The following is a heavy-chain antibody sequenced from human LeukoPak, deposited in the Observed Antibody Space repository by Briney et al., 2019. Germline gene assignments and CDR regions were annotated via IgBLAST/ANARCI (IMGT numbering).Heavy chain of an antibody. CDR2: IGSSSSTI. J-gene: IGHJ6*03. CDR1: GFSFSNYN. CDR3: ARDREYCSSTSCSYYYMDV. D-gene: IGHD2-2*01. V-gene: IGHV3-48*02. Sequence: PGGSLRHSCAASGFSFSNYNMNWVRQAPGKGLEWLSYIGSSSSTIYYADSVRGRFTISRDNAKNALYLQMNSPRDEDAAVYFCARDREYCSSTSCSYYYMDVWGKGTTVTVSS.